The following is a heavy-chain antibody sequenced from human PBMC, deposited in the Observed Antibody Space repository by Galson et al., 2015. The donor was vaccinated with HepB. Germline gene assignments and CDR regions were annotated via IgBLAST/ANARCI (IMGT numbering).Heavy chain of an antibody. CDR2: IIPILGIA. Sequence: SVKVSCKASGGTFSSYAISWVRQAPGQGLEWMGRIIPILGIANYAQKFQGRVTITADKSTSTAYMELSSLRSEDTAVYYCARDKVPDCSGGSCYSGPFDYWCQGTLVTVSS. CDR3: ARDKVPDCSGGSCYSGPFDY. V-gene: IGHV1-69*04. J-gene: IGHJ4*02. D-gene: IGHD2-15*01. CDR1: GGTFSSYA.